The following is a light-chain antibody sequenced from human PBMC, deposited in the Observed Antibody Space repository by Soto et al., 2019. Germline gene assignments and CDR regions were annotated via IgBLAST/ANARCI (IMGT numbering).Light chain of an antibody. CDR2: DTS. Sequence: EIVLTQSPATLSLSPGERATLSCRASQSVSSYLAWYQQKPGQAPRLLIYDTSNRATGIPARFSGSGSGTDFTLTISSLEPEDCALYYCQQRSNWPWTFGGGTKVEIK. V-gene: IGKV3-11*01. CDR3: QQRSNWPWT. CDR1: QSVSSY. J-gene: IGKJ4*01.